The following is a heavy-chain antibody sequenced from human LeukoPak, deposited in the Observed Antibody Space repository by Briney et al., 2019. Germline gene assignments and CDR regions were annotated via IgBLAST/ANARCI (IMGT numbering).Heavy chain of an antibody. CDR3: ARESDGHCSSTSCFSFDY. Sequence: ASEKVSRKASGYTFTDCYMHWVRQAPAQGLEGVGWINPKRGGTNYVQNCDGTITITRETSISTAYIEPSRLRSEDTAVYLCARESDGHCSSTSCFSFDYWGQGKLVTVSS. CDR2: INPKRGGT. D-gene: IGHD2-2*01. CDR1: GYTFTDCY. V-gene: IGHV1-2*02. J-gene: IGHJ4*02.